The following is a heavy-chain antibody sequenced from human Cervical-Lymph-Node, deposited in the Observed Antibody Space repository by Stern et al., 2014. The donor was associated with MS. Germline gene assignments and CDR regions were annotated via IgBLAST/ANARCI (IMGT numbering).Heavy chain of an antibody. Sequence: VKLVQSGPAVVKPTQTLTLTCTFSGFSLSSDGMCVTWIRQPPGKALEWLAIIDWTDDKYFNTSLNTRLTISKGTSKNQVVLTMTNVDPMDTATYYCARMVGATGYYYDVDVWGQGTTVTVSS. CDR3: ARMVGATGYYYDVDV. CDR1: GFSLSSDGMC. CDR2: IDWTDDK. D-gene: IGHD1-26*01. J-gene: IGHJ6*02. V-gene: IGHV2-70*01.